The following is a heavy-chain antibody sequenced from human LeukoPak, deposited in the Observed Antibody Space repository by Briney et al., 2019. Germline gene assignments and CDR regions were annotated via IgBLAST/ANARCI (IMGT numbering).Heavy chain of an antibody. CDR1: GFTFSSYS. J-gene: IGHJ6*02. CDR3: ARSYQLIPTYGMDV. Sequence: PGGSLRLSCAASGFTFSSYSMDCVRQAPGKGLEWVSSISSSSSYIYYADSVKGRFTISRDNAKNSLYLQMNSLRAEDTAVYYCARSYQLIPTYGMDVWGQGTTVTVSS. D-gene: IGHD2-2*01. V-gene: IGHV3-21*01. CDR2: ISSSSSYI.